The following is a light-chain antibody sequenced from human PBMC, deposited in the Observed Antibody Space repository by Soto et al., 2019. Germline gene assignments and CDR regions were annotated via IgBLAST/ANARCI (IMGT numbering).Light chain of an antibody. CDR3: QQYGRSKRWT. CDR2: GAS. V-gene: IGKV3-20*01. Sequence: EVVLPQFPGTLSLSPGERATLSCRASQTITGTYLAWYQQKPGQAPRLLIHGASTRATGIPDRFSGGGTGTDFNLSISRVEPEDFAMYYCQQYGRSKRWTFGQGTNVEVK. J-gene: IGKJ1*01. CDR1: QTITGTY.